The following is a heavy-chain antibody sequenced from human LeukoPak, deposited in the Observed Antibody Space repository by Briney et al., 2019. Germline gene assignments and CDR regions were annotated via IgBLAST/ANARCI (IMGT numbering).Heavy chain of an antibody. V-gene: IGHV1-46*01. J-gene: IGHJ4*02. D-gene: IGHD1-26*01. CDR3: ARGSSLRELPRGASFDY. CDR2: INPSGGST. CDR1: GYTFTGYY. Sequence: GASVKVSCKASGYTFTGYYMHWVRQAPGQGLEWMGIINPSGGSTSYAQKFQGRVTMTRDMSTSTVYMELSSLRSEDTAVYYCARGSSLRELPRGASFDYWGQGTLVTVSS.